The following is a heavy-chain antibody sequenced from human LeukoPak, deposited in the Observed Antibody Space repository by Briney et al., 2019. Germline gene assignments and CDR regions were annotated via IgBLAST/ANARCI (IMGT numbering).Heavy chain of an antibody. CDR1: ELPFSNYA. V-gene: IGHV3-23*01. D-gene: IGHD6-19*01. Sequence: PGGSLRLSCAAPELPFSNYAMSWVRQTPGKGLEWVSGISGEGDRKYYADSGNGRFTISRENSKNPLYLQMNSLRAEDTALYYCAKVAGSSGWYGGNAFDIWGQGTMVTVSS. CDR2: ISGEGDRK. CDR3: AKVAGSSGWYGGNAFDI. J-gene: IGHJ3*02.